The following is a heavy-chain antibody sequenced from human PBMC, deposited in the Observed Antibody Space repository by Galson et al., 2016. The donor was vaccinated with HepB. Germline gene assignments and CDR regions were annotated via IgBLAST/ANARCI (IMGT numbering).Heavy chain of an antibody. J-gene: IGHJ5*02. Sequence: TLSLTCTVSGASLTSNYWGWIRQPPGKGLEWIGQMYSGGANNYNPSLKSRVTISLDTSQNQFSLKLRSVAAADTAIYYCARDMLAARRGFDPWGQGTLVTVSS. V-gene: IGHV4-59*01. CDR1: GASLTSNY. CDR2: MYSGGAN. D-gene: IGHD3-10*02. CDR3: ARDMLAARRGFDP.